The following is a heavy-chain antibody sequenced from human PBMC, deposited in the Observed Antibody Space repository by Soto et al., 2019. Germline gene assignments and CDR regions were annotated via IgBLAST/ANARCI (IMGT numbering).Heavy chain of an antibody. D-gene: IGHD4-17*01. CDR1: GGSISSRSYH. CDR2: IYYSGST. J-gene: IGHJ5*02. Sequence: SETLSLTCTVSGGSISSRSYHWGWIRQPPGKGLEWIGSIYYSGSTYYNPSLKSRVTISVDTSKNHFSLKLSSVTAADTAVYYCARHTYGDFENWFDPWGQGTLVTVSS. CDR3: ARHTYGDFENWFDP. V-gene: IGHV4-39*01.